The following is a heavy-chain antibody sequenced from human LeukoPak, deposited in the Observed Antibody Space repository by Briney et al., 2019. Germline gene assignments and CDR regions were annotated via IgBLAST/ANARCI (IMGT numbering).Heavy chain of an antibody. V-gene: IGHV4-31*03. Sequence: SQTLSLTCSVSGGSVTSGGHYWSWIRQHPGKGLEWIGYIYYSDNTFYNPSLQSRVTISVDASNNQFSLKLSSVTAADTAVYYCARDSYDISGYRHVDYWGQGTLVTVSS. J-gene: IGHJ4*02. CDR1: GGSVTSGGHY. CDR3: ARDSYDISGYRHVDY. CDR2: IYYSDNT. D-gene: IGHD3-22*01.